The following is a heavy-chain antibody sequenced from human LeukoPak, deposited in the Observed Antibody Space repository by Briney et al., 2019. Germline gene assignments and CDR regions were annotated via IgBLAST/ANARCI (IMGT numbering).Heavy chain of an antibody. CDR1: GFIFSSYA. Sequence: GSLRLSCAASGFIFSSYAMSWVRQAPGKGLEWVSTISGSGGSTYYADSVKGRFTISRDNSKNTLYLQMNSLGAEDTAVYYCAKSSGAYNYYDYMDVWGKGTTVTVSS. CDR3: AKSSGAYNYYDYMDV. D-gene: IGHD3-10*01. J-gene: IGHJ6*03. CDR2: ISGSGGST. V-gene: IGHV3-23*01.